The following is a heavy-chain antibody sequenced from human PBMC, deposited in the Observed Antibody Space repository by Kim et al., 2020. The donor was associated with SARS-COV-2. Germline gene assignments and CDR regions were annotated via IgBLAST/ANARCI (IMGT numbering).Heavy chain of an antibody. V-gene: IGHV3-30*03. CDR3: ARGTSLGYY. J-gene: IGHJ4*02. CDR1: GFTFSSYG. CDR2: ISYDGSNK. D-gene: IGHD3-10*01. Sequence: GGSLRLSCAASGFTFSSYGMHWVRQAPGKGLEWVAVISYDGSNKYYADSVKGRFTISRDNSKNTLYLQMNSLRAEDTAVYYCARGTSLGYYWGQGTLVTVSS.